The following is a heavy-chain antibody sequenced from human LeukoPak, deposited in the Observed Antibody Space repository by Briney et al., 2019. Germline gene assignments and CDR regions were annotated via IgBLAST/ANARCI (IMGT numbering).Heavy chain of an antibody. CDR3: ARASYDSSGSPLDY. J-gene: IGHJ4*02. Sequence: GGSLRLSCAASGFTFSSYAMHWVRQAPGEGLEWVAVISYDGSNKYYADSVKGRFTISRDNSKNTLYLQMNSLRAEDTAVYYCARASYDSSGSPLDYWGQGTLVTVSS. V-gene: IGHV3-30*04. CDR1: GFTFSSYA. D-gene: IGHD3-22*01. CDR2: ISYDGSNK.